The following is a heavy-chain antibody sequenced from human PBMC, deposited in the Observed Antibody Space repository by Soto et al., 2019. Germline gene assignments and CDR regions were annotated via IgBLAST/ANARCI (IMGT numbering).Heavy chain of an antibody. CDR2: MNPNSGNT. J-gene: IGHJ5*02. V-gene: IGHV1-8*01. CDR1: GYTFTSYD. Sequence: GASVKVSCKASGYTFTSYDINWVRQATGQGLEWMGWMNPNSGNTGYAQKFQGRVTMTRNTSISTAYMELSSLRSEDTAVYYCARLKKTIFGVVKGSAPWGQGTLVTVSS. D-gene: IGHD3-3*01. CDR3: ARLKKTIFGVVKGSAP.